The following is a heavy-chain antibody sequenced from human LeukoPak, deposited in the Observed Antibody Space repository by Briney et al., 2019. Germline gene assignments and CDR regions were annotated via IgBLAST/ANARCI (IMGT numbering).Heavy chain of an antibody. Sequence: TSETLSLTCTVSGYSINTGYYWGWIRQSPGKGLEWIGSIHHSGNTYYNPSLKSRVTISLDTSKNQFSLNLKSVTAADTAVYYCARDRTDYYGMDVWGQGTTVTVSS. CDR1: GYSINTGYY. V-gene: IGHV4-38-2*02. CDR3: ARDRTDYYGMDV. J-gene: IGHJ6*02. CDR2: IHHSGNT.